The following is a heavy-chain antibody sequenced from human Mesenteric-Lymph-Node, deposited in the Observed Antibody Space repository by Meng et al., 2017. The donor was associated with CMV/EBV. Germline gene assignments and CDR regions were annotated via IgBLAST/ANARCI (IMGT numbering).Heavy chain of an antibody. CDR3: AKGGGYCSSTSCPPEYYFDY. CDR1: GFTFSRYG. V-gene: IGHV3-30-3*02. CDR2: ISFDGGSK. D-gene: IGHD2-2*01. J-gene: IGHJ4*02. Sequence: GGSLRLSCAASGFTFSRYGLHWVRQAPGKGLEWVALISFDGGSKYYADSLRGRFTISRDNAKNTLYLQMNSLRAEDTAVYYCAKGGGYCSSTSCPPEYYFDYWGQGTLVTVSS.